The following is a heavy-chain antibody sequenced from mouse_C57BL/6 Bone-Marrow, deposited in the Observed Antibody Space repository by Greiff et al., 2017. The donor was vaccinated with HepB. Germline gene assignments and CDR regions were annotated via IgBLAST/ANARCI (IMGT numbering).Heavy chain of an antibody. Sequence: EVMLVESGGGLVKPGGSLKLSCAASGFTFSDYGMHWVRQAPEKGLEWVAYISSGSSTIYYADTVKGRFTISRDNAKNTLFLQMPSLRSEDTAMYYCARRRYYYGSSFYAMDYWGQGTSGTVSS. CDR1: GFTFSDYG. CDR3: ARRRYYYGSSFYAMDY. D-gene: IGHD1-1*01. J-gene: IGHJ4*01. CDR2: ISSGSSTI. V-gene: IGHV5-17*01.